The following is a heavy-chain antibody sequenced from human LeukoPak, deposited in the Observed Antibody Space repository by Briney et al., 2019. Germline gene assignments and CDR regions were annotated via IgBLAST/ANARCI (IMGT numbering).Heavy chain of an antibody. CDR2: ISSSSNYI. V-gene: IGHV3-21*01. CDR3: ARATYYDFWSGYSWVNWFDP. Sequence: PGGSLRLSCAASGFTFSTYSMNWVRQAPGKGLEWVSSISSSSNYIYYADSVKGRFTISRDNAKNSLYLQMNSLRAEDTAVYYCARATYYDFWSGYSWVNWFDPWGQGTLVTVSS. D-gene: IGHD3-3*01. CDR1: GFTFSTYS. J-gene: IGHJ5*02.